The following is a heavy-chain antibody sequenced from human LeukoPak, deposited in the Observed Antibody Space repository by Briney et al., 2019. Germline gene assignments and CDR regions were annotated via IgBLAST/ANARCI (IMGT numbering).Heavy chain of an antibody. J-gene: IGHJ5*02. Sequence: ASVKVSCKASGYTFTNYYVHWVRQAPGQGLEWMGVINPSGGSTNYAQRFQGRVTMTRDTSTSTVYMELSSLRSEDTAVYYFARDSTVTTFRGCVDPWGQGTLVTVSS. D-gene: IGHD4-17*01. CDR3: ARDSTVTTFRGCVDP. V-gene: IGHV1-46*01. CDR2: INPSGGST. CDR1: GYTFTNYY.